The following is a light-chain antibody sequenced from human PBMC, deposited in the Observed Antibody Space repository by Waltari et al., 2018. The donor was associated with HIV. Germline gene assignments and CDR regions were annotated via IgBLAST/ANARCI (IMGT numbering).Light chain of an antibody. V-gene: IGLV1-40*01. CDR1: SSTIGAGYD. CDR2: VNS. J-gene: IGLJ2*01. CDR3: QSYDSSLSGFVV. Sequence: QSVLTQPPSVSGAPGQRVTIPCTGSSSTIGAGYDVHWYQQPPGTPPKLLIYVNSNRPSGVPDRFSGSKSGTSASLAITGLQAEDEADYYCQSYDSSLSGFVVFGGGTKLTVL.